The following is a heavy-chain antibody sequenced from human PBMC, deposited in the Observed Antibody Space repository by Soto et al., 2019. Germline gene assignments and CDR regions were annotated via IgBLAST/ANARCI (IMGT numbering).Heavy chain of an antibody. CDR3: ARQTSPYYYYSGMDV. V-gene: IGHV3-74*01. CDR2: SNRDGSST. J-gene: IGHJ6*02. Sequence: GWSLRLSCTSSGFTFSIDGMHLFRQAPGKGLVWVSRSNRDGSSTSYADSVKGRLTISRDNSKNALYLQMNSLRAEDTGVYYCARQTSPYYYYSGMDVWGQGTTVTVSS. CDR1: GFTFSIDG.